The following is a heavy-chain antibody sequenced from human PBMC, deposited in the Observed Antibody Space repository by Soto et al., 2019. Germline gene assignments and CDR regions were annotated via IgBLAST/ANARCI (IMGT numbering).Heavy chain of an antibody. CDR2: IYWDDDK. CDR1: GFSLSTSGVG. CDR3: AHRPGPYSGLAY. Sequence: QITLKESGPTLVKPTQTLTLTCTFSGFSLSTSGVGVGWIRQPPGKALEWLALIYWDDDKRYSPSLKSRLTITKDTSKNRVVLTMTNMDPVDTATYYCAHRPGPYSGLAYWGQGTLVTVSS. V-gene: IGHV2-5*02. D-gene: IGHD5-12*01. J-gene: IGHJ4*02.